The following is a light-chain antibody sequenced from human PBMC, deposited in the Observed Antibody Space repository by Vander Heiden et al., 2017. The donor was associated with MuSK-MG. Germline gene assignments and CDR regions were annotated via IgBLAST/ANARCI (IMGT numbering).Light chain of an antibody. CDR3: QQSYNTPRT. CDR1: QRISTY. V-gene: IGKV1-39*01. CDR2: EAA. J-gene: IGKJ1*01. Sequence: DIQLTQSPSSLSASVGDRVTITCRAGQRISTYLNWYQQKPGKAPNLLIYEAASLQSGVPSRFSGSGSGTDFTLTISSLQPEDFATYYCQQSYNTPRTFGQGTKVEI.